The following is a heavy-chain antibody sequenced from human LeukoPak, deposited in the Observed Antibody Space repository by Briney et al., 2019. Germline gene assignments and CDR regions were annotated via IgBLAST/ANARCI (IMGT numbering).Heavy chain of an antibody. D-gene: IGHD6-6*01. V-gene: IGHV4-61*02. CDR3: ARNRRSSSSAIDY. J-gene: IGHJ4*02. CDR2: IYTTEST. CDR1: GGSISSGGYY. Sequence: SETLSLTCTVSGGSISSGGYYWSWVRQPAGKGLEWIGRIYTTESTNYNPSLKSRVTISVHTSKNQFSLKLSSVTAADTAVYYCARNRRSSSSAIDYWGQGTLVTVSS.